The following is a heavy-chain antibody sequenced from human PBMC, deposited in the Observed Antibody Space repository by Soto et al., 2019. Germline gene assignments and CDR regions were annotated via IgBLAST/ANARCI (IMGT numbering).Heavy chain of an antibody. CDR3: ARDGVGEGDSYYYYGMDV. CDR1: GGSISSYY. D-gene: IGHD3-10*01. CDR2: IYYSGST. Sequence: PSETLSLTCTVSGGSISSYYWSWIRQPPGKGLEWIGYIYYSGSTNYNPSLKSRVTISVDTSKNQFSLKLSSVTAADTAVYYCARDGVGEGDSYYYYGMDVWGQGTTVTVS. J-gene: IGHJ6*02. V-gene: IGHV4-59*01.